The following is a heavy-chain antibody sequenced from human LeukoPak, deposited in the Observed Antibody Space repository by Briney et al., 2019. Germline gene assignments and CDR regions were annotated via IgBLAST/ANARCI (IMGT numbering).Heavy chain of an antibody. CDR3: ARTPIVVGNWYFDL. CDR2: ISYDGSNK. CDR1: GFTFSSYA. V-gene: IGHV3-30-3*01. D-gene: IGHD2-15*01. Sequence: GGSLRLSCAASGFTFSSYAMHWVRQAPGKGLEWVAVISYDGSNKYYADSVKGRFTISRDNSKNTLCLQMNSLGAEDTAVYYCARTPIVVGNWYFDLWGRGTLVTVSS. J-gene: IGHJ2*01.